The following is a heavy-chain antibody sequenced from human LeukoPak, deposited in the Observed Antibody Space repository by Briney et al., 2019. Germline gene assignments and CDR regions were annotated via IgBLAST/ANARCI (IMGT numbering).Heavy chain of an antibody. V-gene: IGHV4-34*01. CDR1: DGSFSGHF. CDR3: ARLRVDAAALEY. Sequence: SETLSLTCGVYDGSFSGHFWSWVRQPPGKGLEWIAEFNQSGGTNYNPSLKSRVTISVDTSKNQFSLKLTSVTAADAAVYYCARLRVDAAALEYWGPGTLVTVSS. D-gene: IGHD6-13*01. CDR2: FNQSGGT. J-gene: IGHJ4*02.